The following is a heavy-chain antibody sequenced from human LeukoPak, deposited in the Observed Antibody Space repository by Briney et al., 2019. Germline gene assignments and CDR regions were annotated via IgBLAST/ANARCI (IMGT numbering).Heavy chain of an antibody. D-gene: IGHD4-11*01. Sequence: ASVKVSCKASVGTFSSYTISWVRQAPGQGLEWMGRIIPILGIANYAQKFQGRVTITADKSTSTAYMELSSLRSEDTAVYYCARDYSNYHFDYWGQGTLVTVSS. CDR1: VGTFSSYT. CDR3: ARDYSNYHFDY. V-gene: IGHV1-69*04. CDR2: IIPILGIA. J-gene: IGHJ4*02.